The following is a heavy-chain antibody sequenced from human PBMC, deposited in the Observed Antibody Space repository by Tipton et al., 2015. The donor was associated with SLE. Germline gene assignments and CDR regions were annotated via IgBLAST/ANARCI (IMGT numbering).Heavy chain of an antibody. D-gene: IGHD3-10*01. CDR3: ARCPSGSYFYYYYGMDV. J-gene: IGHJ6*02. V-gene: IGHV4-61*01. Sequence: TLSLTCTVSGGSISSSSHYWSWIRQPPGKGLEWIGYIYYSGSTNYNPSLKSRVAISVDTSKNQFSLKLSSVTAADTAVYYCARCPSGSYFYYYYGMDVWGQGTTVTVSS. CDR2: IYYSGST. CDR1: GGSISSSSHY.